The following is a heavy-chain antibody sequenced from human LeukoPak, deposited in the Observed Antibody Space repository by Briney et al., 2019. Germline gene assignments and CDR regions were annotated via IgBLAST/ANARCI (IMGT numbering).Heavy chain of an antibody. CDR2: IYYSGST. CDR1: GGSISSSSYY. V-gene: IGHV4-39*01. J-gene: IGHJ4*02. CDR3: ARQKQWLDLYYFDY. D-gene: IGHD6-19*01. Sequence: PSETLSLTCTASGGSISSSSYYWGWIRQPPGKGLEWIGSIYYSGSTYYNPSLKSRVTISVDTSKNQFSLKLSSVTAADTAVYYCARQKQWLDLYYFDYWGQGTLVTVSS.